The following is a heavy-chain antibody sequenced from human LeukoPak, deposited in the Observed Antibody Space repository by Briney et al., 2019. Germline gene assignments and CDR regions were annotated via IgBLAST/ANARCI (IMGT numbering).Heavy chain of an antibody. V-gene: IGHV1-46*01. CDR3: ARDNNQGDSPGY. Sequence: ASVKVSCKASGYTFTTYYMHWVRQAPGQGLEWMGIINLSGDSTSYAQKFQGRVTMTRDTSTSTVYMELSSLRSEDTAVYYCARDNNQGDSPGYWGQGTLVTVSS. D-gene: IGHD2-21*02. J-gene: IGHJ4*02. CDR1: GYTFTTYY. CDR2: INLSGDST.